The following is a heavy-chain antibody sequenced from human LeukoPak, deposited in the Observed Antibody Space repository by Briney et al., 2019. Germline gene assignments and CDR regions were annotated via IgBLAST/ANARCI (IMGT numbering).Heavy chain of an antibody. J-gene: IGHJ4*02. CDR3: VRDFNWAFDY. Sequence: SQTLPLTCAISRDSVPSKSVSWSWMRQSPSRGLEYLGRTRYRSTWNTFYSLSVEGRITINADTSRNEVSLRLSSVTPEDTALYYCVRDFNWAFDYGGQGTLVTVSS. CDR1: RDSVPSKSVS. V-gene: IGHV6-1*01. CDR2: TRYRSTWNT. D-gene: IGHD3-16*01.